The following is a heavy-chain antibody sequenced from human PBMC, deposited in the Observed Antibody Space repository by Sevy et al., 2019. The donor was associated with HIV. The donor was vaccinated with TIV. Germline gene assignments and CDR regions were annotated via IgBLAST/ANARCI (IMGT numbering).Heavy chain of an antibody. CDR3: ASEGGQIEMDPENDAFDI. J-gene: IGHJ3*02. Sequence: SETLSLTCAVYGGSFSGYYWSWIRQPPGKGLEWIGGINHSGSTNYNQSLKSRFTISVDTSKNQFSLKLSSVTAADKAVYYCASEGGQIEMDPENDAFDIWGQGTMVTVSS. D-gene: IGHD2-8*01. CDR1: GGSFSGYY. CDR2: INHSGST. V-gene: IGHV4-34*01.